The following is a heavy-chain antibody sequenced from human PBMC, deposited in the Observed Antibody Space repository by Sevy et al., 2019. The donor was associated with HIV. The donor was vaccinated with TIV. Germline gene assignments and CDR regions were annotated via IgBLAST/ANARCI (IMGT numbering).Heavy chain of an antibody. Sequence: GGSLRLSCAASGFTFSDYYMSWIRQAPGKGLEWVSYISSSSSYTNYADSVKGRFTISRDNAKNSLYLQMYSLRAEDTAGYYCAREGSITKIVPGSEDAFDIWGQGTMVTVSS. D-gene: IGHD3-22*01. V-gene: IGHV3-11*06. CDR3: AREGSITKIVPGSEDAFDI. CDR2: ISSSSSYT. J-gene: IGHJ3*02. CDR1: GFTFSDYY.